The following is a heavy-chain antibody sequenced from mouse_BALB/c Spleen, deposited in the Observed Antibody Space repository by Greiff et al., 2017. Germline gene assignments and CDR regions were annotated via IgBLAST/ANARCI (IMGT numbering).Heavy chain of an antibody. CDR3: AREGGTGTGFDY. Sequence: EVQLQESGGGLVKPGGSLKLSCAASGFTFSSYAMSWVRQSPEKRLEWVAEISSGGSYTYYPDTVTGRFTISRDNAKNTLYLEMSSLRSEDTAMYYCAREGGTGTGFDYWGQGTTLTVSS. V-gene: IGHV5-9-4*01. CDR2: ISSGGSYT. J-gene: IGHJ2*01. D-gene: IGHD4-1*01. CDR1: GFTFSSYA.